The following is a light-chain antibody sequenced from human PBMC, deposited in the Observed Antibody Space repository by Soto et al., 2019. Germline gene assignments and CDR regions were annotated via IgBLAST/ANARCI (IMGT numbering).Light chain of an antibody. Sequence: DIQMTQSPSTLSASVGDRVTITCRASQSISTWLAWYQQQSGKAPKLLIYDASSMESGVPSRFSGSGSGTEFTLTISSLQPDDFATYYCQQDNSYPWTFGQGTKVEIK. CDR2: DAS. CDR3: QQDNSYPWT. J-gene: IGKJ1*01. V-gene: IGKV1-5*01. CDR1: QSISTW.